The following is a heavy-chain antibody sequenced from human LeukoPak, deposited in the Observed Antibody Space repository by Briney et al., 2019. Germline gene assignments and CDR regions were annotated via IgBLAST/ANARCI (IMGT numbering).Heavy chain of an antibody. CDR1: GFTFDDYA. CDR3: AKDSIAARRGVFDY. V-gene: IGHV3-9*01. CDR2: ISWNSGSI. Sequence: GGSLRLSCAASGFTFDDYAMHWVRQAPGKGLEWVSGISWNSGSIGYADSVKGRFTISRDNAKNSPYLQMNSLRAEDTALYYCAKDSIAARRGVFDYWGQGTLVTVSS. J-gene: IGHJ4*02. D-gene: IGHD6-6*01.